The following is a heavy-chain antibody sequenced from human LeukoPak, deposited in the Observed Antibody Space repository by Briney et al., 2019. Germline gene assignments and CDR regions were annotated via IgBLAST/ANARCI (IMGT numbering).Heavy chain of an antibody. CDR2: IYYSSST. V-gene: IGHV4-61*01. D-gene: IGHD2-2*01. CDR1: GASVSSGTYY. J-gene: IGHJ6*02. CDR3: AAYCSSTSCTDSDYSYYGMDV. Sequence: PSETLSLTCTVSGASVSSGTYYWTWIRQPPGKGLEWIGYIYYSSSTNYNPSLKSRVTISVDTSKNQFSLRLSSVTAADTAVYYCAAYCSSTSCTDSDYSYYGMDVWGQGTTVTVSS.